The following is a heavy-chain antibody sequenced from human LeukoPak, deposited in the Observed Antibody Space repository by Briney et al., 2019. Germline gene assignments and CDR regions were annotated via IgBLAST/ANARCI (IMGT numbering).Heavy chain of an antibody. CDR2: IKSKTDGGTI. V-gene: IGHV3-15*01. CDR3: AGFCAATRCPSDAFDF. Sequence: GGSLRLSCAASGFTFSRAWINWVRQAPGKGLEWVGRIKSKTDGGTIVYAAPVQGRFTTSRDDSRSTVYLQMTSLQTEDTAVYYCAGFCAATRCPSDAFDFWGQGSMVTVSS. D-gene: IGHD2-8*02. CDR1: GFTFSRAW. J-gene: IGHJ3*01.